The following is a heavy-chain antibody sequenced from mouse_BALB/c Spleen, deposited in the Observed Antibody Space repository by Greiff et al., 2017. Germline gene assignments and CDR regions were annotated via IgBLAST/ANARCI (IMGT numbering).Heavy chain of an antibody. CDR1: GYTFTDYN. CDR2: INPNNGGT. V-gene: IGHV1-18*01. D-gene: IGHD2-14*01. Sequence: VQLKESGPELVKPGASVKIPCKASGYTFTDYNMDWVKQSHGKSLEWIGDINPNNGGTIYNQKFKGKATLTVDKSSSTAYMELRSLTSEDTAVYYCARDYRYDGYYFDYWGQGTTLTVSS. CDR3: ARDYRYDGYYFDY. J-gene: IGHJ2*01.